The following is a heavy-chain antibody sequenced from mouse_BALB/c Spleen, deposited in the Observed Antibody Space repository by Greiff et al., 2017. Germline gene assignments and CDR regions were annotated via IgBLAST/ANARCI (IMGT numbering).Heavy chain of an antibody. CDR1: GFTFSDYY. D-gene: IGHD2-1*01. CDR2: ISDGGSYT. V-gene: IGHV5-4*02. CDR3: ARAYCNYDAWFAY. Sequence: EVQGVESGGGLVQPGGSLKLSCAASGFTFSDYYMYWVRQTPEKRLEWVATISDGGSYTDYPDSVKGRFTISRDNAKNNLYLQMSSLKSEATAMYYCARAYCNYDAWFAYWGQGTLVTVSA. J-gene: IGHJ3*01.